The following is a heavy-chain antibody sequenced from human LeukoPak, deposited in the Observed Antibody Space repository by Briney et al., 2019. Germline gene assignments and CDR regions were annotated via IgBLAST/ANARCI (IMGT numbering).Heavy chain of an antibody. CDR3: ARNNRDSSGYYYIYYFDY. V-gene: IGHV1-8*01. D-gene: IGHD3-22*01. CDR1: GYTFTSYD. CDR2: MNPNSGNT. Sequence: ASVKVSCKASGYTFTSYDINWVRQATGQGLEWMRWMNPNSGNTGYAQKFQGRVTMTRNTSISTAYMELSSLRSEDTAVYYCARNNRDSSGYYYIYYFDYWGQGTLVTVSS. J-gene: IGHJ4*02.